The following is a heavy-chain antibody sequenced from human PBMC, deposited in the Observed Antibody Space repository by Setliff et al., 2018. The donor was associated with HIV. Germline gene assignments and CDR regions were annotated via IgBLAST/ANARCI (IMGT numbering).Heavy chain of an antibody. CDR3: AREGGMVRGALYYYYYYYMDV. CDR1: GFTFSDYY. V-gene: IGHV3-11*06. CDR2: ISGNSGAV. J-gene: IGHJ6*03. D-gene: IGHD3-10*01. Sequence: PGGSLRLSCAASGFTFSDYYMSWIRQAPGKGLEWVSFISGNSGAVTYEDSVKGRFTISRDNARNSLYLQLNILRAQDPAVYYCAREGGMVRGALYYYYYYYMDVWGKGTTVTVSS.